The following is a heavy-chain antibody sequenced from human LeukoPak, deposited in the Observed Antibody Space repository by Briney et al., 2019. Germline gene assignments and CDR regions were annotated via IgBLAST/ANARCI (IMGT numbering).Heavy chain of an antibody. CDR2: MNPNSGNT. V-gene: IGHV1-8*03. CDR3: ARQSGSYVLNDAFDI. CDR1: GYTFTSYD. J-gene: IGHJ3*02. Sequence: GASVKVSCKASGYTFTSYDINWVRQATGQGLEWMGWMNPNSGNTGYAQKFQGRVTITRNTSISTAYMELSSLRSEDTAVYYCARQSGSYVLNDAFDIWGQGTMVTVSS. D-gene: IGHD1-26*01.